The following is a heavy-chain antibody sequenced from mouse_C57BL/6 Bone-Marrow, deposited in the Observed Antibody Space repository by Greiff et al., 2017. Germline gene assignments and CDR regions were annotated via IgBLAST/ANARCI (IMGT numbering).Heavy chain of an antibody. Sequence: VQLQQSGAELVRPGASVKLSCTASGFNIKDYYMHWVKQRPEQGLEWIGRIDPEDGDTEYAPKFQGKATMTADTPSNTAYLQLSSLTSEDTAVYYCTTRDYYGSSPFAYGGQGTLVTVSA. CDR1: GFNIKDYY. D-gene: IGHD1-1*01. CDR3: TTRDYYGSSPFAY. CDR2: IDPEDGDT. J-gene: IGHJ3*01. V-gene: IGHV14-1*01.